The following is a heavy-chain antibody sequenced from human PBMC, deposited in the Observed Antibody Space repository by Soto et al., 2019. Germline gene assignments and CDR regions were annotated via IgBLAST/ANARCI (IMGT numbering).Heavy chain of an antibody. CDR2: VYWDDEK. Sequence: QITLTESGPTLVKPTQTLTLTCSFSGFSLNTPGTGVGWIRQRPGEALEWLALVYWDDEKRYSPSLRGRLTISKDTPRNQVVLTMINVDPVDTGTYYCANRPPAYSGYDLAYWGQGTLVIVSS. J-gene: IGHJ4*02. D-gene: IGHD5-12*01. V-gene: IGHV2-5*02. CDR1: GFSLNTPGTG. CDR3: ANRPPAYSGYDLAY.